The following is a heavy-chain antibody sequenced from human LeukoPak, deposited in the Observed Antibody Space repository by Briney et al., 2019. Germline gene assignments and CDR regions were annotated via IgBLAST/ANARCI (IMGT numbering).Heavy chain of an antibody. Sequence: GGSLRLSCAASGFTFSSYGMHWVRQAPGQGLEWMGWINPNSGGTNYAQKFQGRVTMTRDTSISTAYMELSRLRSDDTAVYYCARGFTYYYDSSGYYWLDYWGQGTLVTVSS. D-gene: IGHD3-22*01. V-gene: IGHV1-2*02. CDR3: ARGFTYYYDSSGYYWLDY. CDR2: INPNSGGT. J-gene: IGHJ4*02. CDR1: GFTFSSYG.